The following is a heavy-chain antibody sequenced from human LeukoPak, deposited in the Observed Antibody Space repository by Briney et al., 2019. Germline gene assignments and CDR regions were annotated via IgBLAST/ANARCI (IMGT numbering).Heavy chain of an antibody. J-gene: IGHJ4*02. D-gene: IGHD3-16*01. CDR3: ATLGVY. CDR1: GFTFSSYA. CDR2: ISYDGSNK. Sequence: QSGGSLRLSSAASGFTFSSYAMHWVRQAPGKGLEWVAVISYDGSNKYYADSVKGRFTISRDNSKNTLYLQMNSLRAEDTAVYYCATLGVYWGQGTLVTVSS. V-gene: IGHV3-30-3*01.